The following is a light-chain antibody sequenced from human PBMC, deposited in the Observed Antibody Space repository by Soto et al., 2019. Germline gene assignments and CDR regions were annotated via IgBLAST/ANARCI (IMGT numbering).Light chain of an antibody. CDR1: SSDVGGYKY. CDR3: SSFTSITTVI. V-gene: IGLV2-14*03. J-gene: IGLJ2*01. CDR2: DVN. Sequence: QSALTQPASVSGSPGQSITISCTGTSSDVGGYKYVSWYRQHPGKAPKLIIYDVNNRASGVSNRFSGSKSGNTASLTISXXXXXXXXXXYCSSFTSITTVIFGGGTKVTV.